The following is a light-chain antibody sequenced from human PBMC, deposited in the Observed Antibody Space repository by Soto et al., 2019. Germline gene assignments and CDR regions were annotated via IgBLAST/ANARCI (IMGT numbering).Light chain of an antibody. CDR3: HQYDRSAIFT. V-gene: IGKV3-20*01. CDR1: QSVSSNY. J-gene: IGKJ3*01. Sequence: EIVLTQSPGTLSLSPGERATLSCRASQSVSSNYLAWYQQRPGQAPRLLIYGASTRAAGVPDRFSGSGSGTEFTLIINSLEPEDFAVFYCHQYDRSAIFTFGPGTTVDIK. CDR2: GAS.